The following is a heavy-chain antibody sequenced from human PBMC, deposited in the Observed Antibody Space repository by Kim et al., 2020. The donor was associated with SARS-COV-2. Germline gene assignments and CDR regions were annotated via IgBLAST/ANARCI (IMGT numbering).Heavy chain of an antibody. CDR1: NYSIRSCYY. V-gene: IGHV4-38-2*02. CDR2: VYNTGST. Sequence: SETLSLTCTVSNYSIRSCYYWGWIRQPPGKGLEWIGSVYNTGSTYYNPSLKSRVTISVDTSKNQFSLKPSSVTAADTAVYYCTRLSTNVLMIYAYFWGQGTLVTVSS. CDR3: TRLSTNVLMIYAYF. D-gene: IGHD2-8*01. J-gene: IGHJ4*02.